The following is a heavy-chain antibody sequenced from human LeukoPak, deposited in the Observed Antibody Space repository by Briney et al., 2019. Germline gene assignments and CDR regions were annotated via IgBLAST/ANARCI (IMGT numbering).Heavy chain of an antibody. V-gene: IGHV3-74*01. CDR2: ISTDASST. J-gene: IGHJ6*03. D-gene: IGHD3-22*01. CDR1: GFTFSSYW. CDR3: ATNGESSGNPLGYYYYMDV. Sequence: PGGSLRLSCAGSGFTFSSYWMHWVRQAPGKGLVWVSRISTDASSTTYADSVKGRFTISRDNSKNTLYLQMNSLRAEDTAVYYCATNGESSGNPLGYYYYMDVWGKGTTVTISS.